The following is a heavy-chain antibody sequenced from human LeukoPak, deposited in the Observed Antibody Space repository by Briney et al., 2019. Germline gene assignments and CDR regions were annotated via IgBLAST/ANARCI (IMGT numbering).Heavy chain of an antibody. Sequence: PGGSLRLSCAASGFTFSSYSMNWVRQAPGKGLEWVSSISSSSSYIYYADSVKGRFTISRDNAKNSLYLQMNSLRAEDTAVYYCARDLEVGNSPSALDYWGQGTLVTVSS. CDR1: GFTFSSYS. V-gene: IGHV3-21*01. CDR2: ISSSSSYI. J-gene: IGHJ4*02. CDR3: ARDLEVGNSPSALDY. D-gene: IGHD1/OR15-1a*01.